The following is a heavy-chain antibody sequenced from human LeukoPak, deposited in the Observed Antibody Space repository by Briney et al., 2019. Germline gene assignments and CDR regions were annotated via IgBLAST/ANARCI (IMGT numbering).Heavy chain of an antibody. J-gene: IGHJ4*02. D-gene: IGHD3-22*01. Sequence: ASVKVSCKASGGTFSSYAISWVRQAPGQGLEWMGGIIPIFGTANYAQKFQGRVTITADKSTSTAYMELSSLRSEDTAVYYCASGPPYYDSSGYYSGYFDCWGQGTLVTVSS. CDR2: IIPIFGTA. CDR1: GGTFSSYA. CDR3: ASGPPYYDSSGYYSGYFDC. V-gene: IGHV1-69*06.